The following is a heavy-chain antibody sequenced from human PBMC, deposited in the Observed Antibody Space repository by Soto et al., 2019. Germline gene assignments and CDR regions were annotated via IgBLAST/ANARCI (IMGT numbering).Heavy chain of an antibody. D-gene: IGHD6-6*01. CDR1: GYSFTSYW. Sequence: PGESLKISCQGSGYSFTSYWIGWVRQMPGKGLEWMGIIYPGDSDTRYSPSFQGQVTISADKSISTAYLQWSSLKASDTAMYYCARLVSSSSGWHYYYYGMDVWGQGTTVTVSS. CDR2: IYPGDSDT. CDR3: ARLVSSSSGWHYYYYGMDV. J-gene: IGHJ6*02. V-gene: IGHV5-51*01.